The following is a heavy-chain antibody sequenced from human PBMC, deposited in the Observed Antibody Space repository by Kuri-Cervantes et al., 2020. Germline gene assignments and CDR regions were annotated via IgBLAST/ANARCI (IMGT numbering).Heavy chain of an antibody. CDR2: INPNSGGT. V-gene: IGHV1-2*02. Sequence: ASVKVSCKASGYTFTGYYIHWVRQAPGQGLEWMGWINPNSGGTNYAQKFQGRVTMTRDTSISAAYMELSRLRYDDTAVYYCARAPDYGDLNWFDPWGQGTLVTVSS. D-gene: IGHD4-17*01. CDR1: GYTFTGYY. CDR3: ARAPDYGDLNWFDP. J-gene: IGHJ5*02.